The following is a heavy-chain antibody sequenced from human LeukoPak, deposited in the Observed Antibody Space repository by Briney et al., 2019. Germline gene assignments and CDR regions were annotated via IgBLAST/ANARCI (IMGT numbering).Heavy chain of an antibody. CDR2: IYYSGST. D-gene: IGHD6-25*01. V-gene: IGHV4-31*03. CDR3: AGLRSGIDY. CDR1: SGSVSSGSYY. Sequence: TSETLSLTCTVSSGSVSSGSYYWSWIRQPPGKGLEWIGYIYYSGSTYYNPSLKSRVTISVDTSKNQFSLKLSSVTAADTAVYYCAGLRSGIDYWGQGTLVTVSS. J-gene: IGHJ4*02.